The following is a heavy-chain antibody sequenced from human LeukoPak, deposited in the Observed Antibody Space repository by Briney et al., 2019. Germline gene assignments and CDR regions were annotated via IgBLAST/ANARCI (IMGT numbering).Heavy chain of an antibody. Sequence: PGGSLRLSCAASGFTFDDYAMHWVRQAPGKGLEWVSGISWNSGSIGYADSVKGRFTISRDNAKNSLYLQMNSLRAEDTAVYYCARDRGYDSSGYYHSSFDYWGQGTLVTVSS. V-gene: IGHV3-9*01. CDR1: GFTFDDYA. J-gene: IGHJ4*02. CDR2: ISWNSGSI. CDR3: ARDRGYDSSGYYHSSFDY. D-gene: IGHD3-22*01.